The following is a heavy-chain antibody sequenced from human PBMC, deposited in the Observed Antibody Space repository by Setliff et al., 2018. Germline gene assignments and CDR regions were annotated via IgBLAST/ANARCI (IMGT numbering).Heavy chain of an antibody. CDR2: INAGNGNT. J-gene: IGHJ4*02. CDR1: GYTFTSYA. D-gene: IGHD3-10*01. V-gene: IGHV1-3*01. Sequence: ASVKVSCKASGYTFTSYAMHWVRQAPGQRLEWMGWINAGNGNTKYSQKFQGRVTITRDTSASTAYMELSSLRSEDTAVYYCARAPPPWHQSVGGDYWGQGTLVTVSS. CDR3: ARAPPPWHQSVGGDY.